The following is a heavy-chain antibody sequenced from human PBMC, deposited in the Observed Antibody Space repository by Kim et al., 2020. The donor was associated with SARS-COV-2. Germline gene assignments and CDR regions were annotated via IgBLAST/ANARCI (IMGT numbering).Heavy chain of an antibody. D-gene: IGHD1-26*01. J-gene: IGHJ4*02. Sequence: GGSLRLSCAASGFAFSSYEMNWVRQAPGKGLTWLSYISSGATATVYAASLQGRFTISRDDAKNSVYLQMNSLRVEDTGVYYCARGAPRGAATRSFDFWGQGALVTVSS. CDR1: GFAFSSYE. CDR2: ISSGATAT. V-gene: IGHV3-48*03. CDR3: ARGAPRGAATRSFDF.